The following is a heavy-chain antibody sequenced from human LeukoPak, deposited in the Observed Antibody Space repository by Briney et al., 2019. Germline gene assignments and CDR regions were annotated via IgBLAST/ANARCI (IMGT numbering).Heavy chain of an antibody. CDR1: GFTFSSYN. CDR2: ITSSSTYI. Sequence: PGGSLSLSCAVSGFTFSSYNMNWVRQAPGKGLEWVSSITSSSTYIYYADSVKGRFTISRDNAKNSLYLQMNSLRAEDTAVYYCARDPYSGSYGNYYYYYMDVWGKGTTVTISS. J-gene: IGHJ6*03. V-gene: IGHV3-21*01. D-gene: IGHD1-26*01. CDR3: ARDPYSGSYGNYYYYYMDV.